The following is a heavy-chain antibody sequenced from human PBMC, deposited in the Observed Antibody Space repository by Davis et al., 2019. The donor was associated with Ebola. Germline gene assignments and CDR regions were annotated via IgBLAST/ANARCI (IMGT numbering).Heavy chain of an antibody. D-gene: IGHD6-19*01. CDR2: ISYDGSNK. CDR1: GFTFSSYA. J-gene: IGHJ4*02. V-gene: IGHV3-30-3*01. Sequence: PGGSLRLSCAASGFTFSSYAMHWVRQAPGKGLEWVAVISYDGSNKYYADSVKGRFTISRDNSKNSLYLQMNSLRTEDTALYYCAKDSSYRFGRGWYYFDYWGQGTLVTVSS. CDR3: AKDSSYRFGRGWYYFDY.